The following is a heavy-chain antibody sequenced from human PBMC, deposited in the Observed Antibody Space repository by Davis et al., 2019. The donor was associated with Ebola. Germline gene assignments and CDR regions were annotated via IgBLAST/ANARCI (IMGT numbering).Heavy chain of an antibody. CDR3: SRDSWGHQLLGFGY. CDR2: TFPSGTT. J-gene: IGHJ4*02. V-gene: IGHV4-31*03. D-gene: IGHD2-2*01. CDR1: GDSVNAGYNY. Sequence: MPSETLSLTFPVPGDSVNAGYNYWTWIRQRPGKRLEWIGYTFPSGTTKYNPSLQGRPTISLDPANNQFSLTLNTLTAADTAVYYCSRDSWGHQLLGFGYRGQGILVTGSP.